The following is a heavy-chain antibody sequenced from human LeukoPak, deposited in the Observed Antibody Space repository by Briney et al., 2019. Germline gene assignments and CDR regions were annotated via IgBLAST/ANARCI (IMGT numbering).Heavy chain of an antibody. CDR3: ARAGGGNSFPYNWFDP. J-gene: IGHJ5*02. D-gene: IGHD4-23*01. Sequence: ASVTVSCTASGGTFSSYAISWVRQAPGQGLEWMGGIIPIFGTANYAQKFQGRVTITADESTSTAYMELSSLRSEDTAVYYCARAGGGNSFPYNWFDPWGQGTLVTVSS. CDR2: IIPIFGTA. CDR1: GGTFSSYA. V-gene: IGHV1-69*13.